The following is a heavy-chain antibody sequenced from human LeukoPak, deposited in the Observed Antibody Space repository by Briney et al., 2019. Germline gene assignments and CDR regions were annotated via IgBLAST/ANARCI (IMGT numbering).Heavy chain of an antibody. CDR2: INHSGST. D-gene: IGHD1-26*01. J-gene: IGHJ4*02. V-gene: IGHV4-34*01. CDR1: GGSFSGYY. Sequence: KPSETLSLTCAVYGGSFSGYYWSWIRQPPGKGLEWIGEINHSGSTNYNPSLKSRVTISVDTSKNQCSLKLSSVTAADTAVYYCARVRKWELLDYWGQGTLVTVSS. CDR3: ARVRKWELLDY.